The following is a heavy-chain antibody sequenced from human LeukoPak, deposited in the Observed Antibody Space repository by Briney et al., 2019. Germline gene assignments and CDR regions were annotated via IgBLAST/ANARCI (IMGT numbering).Heavy chain of an antibody. V-gene: IGHV1-18*01. D-gene: IGHD5-18*01. CDR2: ISAYSGDT. Sequence: AASVKVSCKASGYTFTSYGISWVRQAPGQGLEWMGWISAYSGDTNYAQKLQDRVTMTTDTSTTTAYMELKNLRSDDTAVYYCARGSSYGFSMGYWGQGTLVTVSS. J-gene: IGHJ4*02. CDR1: GYTFTSYG. CDR3: ARGSSYGFSMGY.